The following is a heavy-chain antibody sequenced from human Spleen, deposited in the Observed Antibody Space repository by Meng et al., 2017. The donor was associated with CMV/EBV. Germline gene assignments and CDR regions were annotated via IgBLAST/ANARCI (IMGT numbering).Heavy chain of an antibody. Sequence: GESLKISCAASGFTFSSYGMHWVRQAPGKGLEWLAFIRYDGDNKYYTDSVKDRFTISRDNSKNTLYLQMNSLRAEDTAVYYCARARAARHFDYWGQGTLVTVSS. CDR1: GFTFSSYG. D-gene: IGHD6-6*01. CDR3: ARARAARHFDY. CDR2: IRYDGDNK. J-gene: IGHJ4*02. V-gene: IGHV3-30*02.